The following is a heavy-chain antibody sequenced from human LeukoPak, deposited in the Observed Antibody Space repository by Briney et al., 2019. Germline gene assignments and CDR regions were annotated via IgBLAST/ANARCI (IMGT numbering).Heavy chain of an antibody. V-gene: IGHV3-7*01. D-gene: IGHD3-10*01. Sequence: GGSLRLSCAASGFTFSSYWMSWVRQAPGKGLEWVANIKQDGSEKYYVDSVKGRFTISRDNAKNSLYLQMNSLRAEDTAVYYCARIRYYGSGSSQQNYWGQGTLVTVSS. CDR2: IKQDGSEK. CDR1: GFTFSSYW. CDR3: ARIRYYGSGSSQQNY. J-gene: IGHJ4*02.